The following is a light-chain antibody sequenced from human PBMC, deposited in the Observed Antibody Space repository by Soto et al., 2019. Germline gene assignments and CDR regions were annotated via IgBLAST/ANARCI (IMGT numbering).Light chain of an antibody. CDR2: GAS. V-gene: IGKV3-15*01. CDR1: QSVGNS. J-gene: IGKJ4*01. Sequence: EIVMTQSPATLSVCPGERATLSCRASQSVGNSLAWYQHKPGQAPRLLIYGASNRATGFPTRFSGSGSGTEFTLTISSLQSEDFAVYYCQQYSAWPLTFGGGTKVEIQ. CDR3: QQYSAWPLT.